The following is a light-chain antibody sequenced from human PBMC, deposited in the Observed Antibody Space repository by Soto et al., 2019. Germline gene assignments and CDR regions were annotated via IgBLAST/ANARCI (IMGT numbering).Light chain of an antibody. J-gene: IGLJ7*01. Sequence: QSVLTQPPSVSAAPGQRVTISCSGSASNIGNNSVSWYQQLPGAAPKLLIYDDNNRPSGIPDRFSGSKSGTSATLGITGLQTGDESDYYFGTWDTSQPACVFGPGTQLTVL. V-gene: IGLV1-51*01. CDR1: ASNIGNNS. CDR2: DDN. CDR3: GTWDTSQPACV.